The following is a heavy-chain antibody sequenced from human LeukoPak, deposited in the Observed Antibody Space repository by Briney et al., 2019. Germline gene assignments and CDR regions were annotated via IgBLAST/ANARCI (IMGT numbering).Heavy chain of an antibody. CDR2: ISSSSSYI. V-gene: IGHV3-21*01. CDR1: GLTFSDYS. CDR3: ARVVERRYYYYGMDV. Sequence: GGSLRPSCAAAGLTFSDYSMNWDRQAPGKGLEWVSSISSSSSYIYSADSVKGRFTISRDNAKNSLYLQMNSLRAEDTAVYYCARVVERRYYYYGMDVWGQGTTVTVS. D-gene: IGHD1-1*01. J-gene: IGHJ6*02.